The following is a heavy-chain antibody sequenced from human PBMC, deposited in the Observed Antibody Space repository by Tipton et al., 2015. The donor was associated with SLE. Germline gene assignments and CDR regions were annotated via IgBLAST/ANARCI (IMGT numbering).Heavy chain of an antibody. CDR2: IIPILGIA. V-gene: IGHV1-69*09. CDR3: ARGGRTGYCSSTSCSVFDY. D-gene: IGHD2-2*03. CDR1: GGTFSSYA. Sequence: QLVQSGAGVKKPGSSVKVSCKASGGTFSSYAISWVRQAPGQGLEWMGRIIPILGIANYAQKFQGRVTITADKSTSTAYMELSSLRSEDTAVYYCARGGRTGYCSSTSCSVFDYWGQGTLVTVSS. J-gene: IGHJ4*02.